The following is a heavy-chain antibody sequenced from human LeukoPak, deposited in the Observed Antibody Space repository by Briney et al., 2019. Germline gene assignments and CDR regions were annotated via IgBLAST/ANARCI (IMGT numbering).Heavy chain of an antibody. V-gene: IGHV4-30-2*01. CDR2: IYHSGST. Sequence: PSETLSLTCTVSGGSISSGGYYWSWIRQPPGKGLEWIGYIYHSGSTYYNPSLKSRVTISVDRSKNQFSLKLSSVTAADTAVYYCARDLSNYEDSAPWGQGTLVTVSS. CDR3: ARDLSNYEDSAP. D-gene: IGHD4-11*01. CDR1: GGSISSGGYY. J-gene: IGHJ5*02.